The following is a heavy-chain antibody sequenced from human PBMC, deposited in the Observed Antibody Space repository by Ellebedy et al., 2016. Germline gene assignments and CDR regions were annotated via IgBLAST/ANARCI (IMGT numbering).Heavy chain of an antibody. Sequence: GGSLRLSXETSGLTFTTYASNWVRQAPGKGLEWISYISGSSATISYADSVRDRFTISRDNAKNTLYLQMNGLRAEDTAIYYCSRDQDGVGGTSDYWGQGALVTVSS. CDR2: ISGSSATI. CDR1: GLTFTTYA. J-gene: IGHJ4*02. V-gene: IGHV3-48*04. D-gene: IGHD1-26*01. CDR3: SRDQDGVGGTSDY.